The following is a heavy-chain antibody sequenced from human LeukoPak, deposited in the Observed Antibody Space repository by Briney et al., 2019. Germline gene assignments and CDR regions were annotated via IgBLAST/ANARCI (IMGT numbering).Heavy chain of an antibody. Sequence: ASVKVSCKASGGTFSSYAISWVRQAPGQGLEWMGWISAYNGNTNYAQKLQGRVTMTTDTSTSTAYMELRSLRSDDTAVYYCARDSALWFGELLIPPCDYWGQGTLVTVSS. CDR2: ISAYNGNT. J-gene: IGHJ4*02. CDR3: ARDSALWFGELLIPPCDY. D-gene: IGHD3-10*01. CDR1: GGTFSSYA. V-gene: IGHV1-18*01.